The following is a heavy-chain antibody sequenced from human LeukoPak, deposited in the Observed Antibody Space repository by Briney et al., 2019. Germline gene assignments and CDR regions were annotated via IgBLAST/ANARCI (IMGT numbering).Heavy chain of an antibody. D-gene: IGHD3-9*01. V-gene: IGHV1-2*02. Sequence: ASVKVSCKASGYTFTDYYMHWVRQAPGQGLEWMGWINPNSGGTNYAQKFQGRVTMTRDTSISTAYMELSRLRSDDTAVYYCARSTTGPDAFDIWGQGTMVTVSS. J-gene: IGHJ3*02. CDR3: ARSTTGPDAFDI. CDR2: INPNSGGT. CDR1: GYTFTDYY.